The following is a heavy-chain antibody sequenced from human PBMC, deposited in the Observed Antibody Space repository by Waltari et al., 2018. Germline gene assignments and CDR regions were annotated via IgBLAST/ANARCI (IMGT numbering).Heavy chain of an antibody. CDR2: TSYRSKWYN. CDR1: GDSVSSNSAA. J-gene: IGHJ4*02. CDR3: ARAGGSSSWYGDY. Sequence: QVQLQQSGPGLVKPSQTLSLTCAISGDSVSSNSAAWNWIRQSPSRGLEWLVRTSYRSKWYNHYAVSVKRRITINPDTSKNQFSLQLNSVTPADTAVYYCARAGGSSSWYGDYWGQGTLVTVSS. D-gene: IGHD6-13*01. V-gene: IGHV6-1*01.